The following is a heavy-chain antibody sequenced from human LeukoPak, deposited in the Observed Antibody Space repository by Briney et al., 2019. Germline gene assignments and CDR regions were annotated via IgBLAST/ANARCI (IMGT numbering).Heavy chain of an antibody. V-gene: IGHV4-31*11. Sequence: SETLSLTCDVYDGSFSGYYWSWIRQHPGKGLEWIGYIYYSGSTYYNPSLKSRVTISVDTSKNQFSLKLSSVTAADTAVYYCAREIAAAGRTIDYWGQGTLVTVSS. D-gene: IGHD6-13*01. CDR2: IYYSGST. CDR3: AREIAAAGRTIDY. CDR1: DGSFSGYY. J-gene: IGHJ4*02.